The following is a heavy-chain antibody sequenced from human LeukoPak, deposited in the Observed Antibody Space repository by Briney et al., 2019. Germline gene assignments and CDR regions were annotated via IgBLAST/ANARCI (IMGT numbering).Heavy chain of an antibody. V-gene: IGHV4-39*01. CDR3: ARRGVVPATYYFDY. CDR2: IYYSGST. CDR1: GGSISSSSYY. D-gene: IGHD2-2*01. J-gene: IGHJ4*02. Sequence: SETLSLTCTVSGGSISSSSYYWGWIRQPPGKGLEWIGSIYYSGSTYYNPSLKSRVTISVDTSKNQFSLKLSSVTAADTAVYYCARRGVVPATYYFDYWGQGTLVTVSS.